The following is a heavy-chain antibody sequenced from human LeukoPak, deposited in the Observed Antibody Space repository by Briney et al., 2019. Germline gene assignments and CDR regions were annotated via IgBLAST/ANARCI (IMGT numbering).Heavy chain of an antibody. CDR1: GGSISSYY. D-gene: IGHD6-13*01. J-gene: IGHJ4*02. CDR2: IYTSGST. Sequence: SETLSLTCTVSGGSISSYYWSWIRQPAGKGLEWIGRIYTSGSTNYNPSLKSRVTMSVDTSKNQFSLKLSSVTAADTAVYYCARGSGSSWYFYFDYWGQGTLVTVSS. V-gene: IGHV4-4*07. CDR3: ARGSGSSWYFYFDY.